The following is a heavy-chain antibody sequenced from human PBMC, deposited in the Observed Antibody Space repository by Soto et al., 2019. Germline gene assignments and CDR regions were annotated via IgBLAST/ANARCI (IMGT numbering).Heavy chain of an antibody. Sequence: ASVKVSCKASGYTFTSYAMHWVRQAPGQRLEWMGWINAGNGNTKYSQKFQGRVTITRDTSTSTAYMELSSLRSEDTAVYYCARGGHVVMVTAALDYWGQGTLVTVSS. CDR2: INAGNGNT. J-gene: IGHJ4*02. V-gene: IGHV1-3*01. CDR1: GYTFTSYA. D-gene: IGHD2-21*02. CDR3: ARGGHVVMVTAALDY.